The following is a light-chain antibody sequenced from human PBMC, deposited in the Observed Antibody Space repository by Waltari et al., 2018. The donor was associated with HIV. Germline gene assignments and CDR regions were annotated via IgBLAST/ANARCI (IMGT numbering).Light chain of an antibody. CDR1: QDISNS. CDR3: QQYYAVPLT. CDR2: GSF. V-gene: IGKV1-NL1*01. Sequence: DIQMTQSPSSLSASIGDTVIITCRASQDISNSVSWFQQQPGKVPKLLVHGSFILQRGVPSRFSGSGYGTDYTLTISDLQAEDFATYFCQQYYAVPLTFGGGTRVDI. J-gene: IGKJ4*01.